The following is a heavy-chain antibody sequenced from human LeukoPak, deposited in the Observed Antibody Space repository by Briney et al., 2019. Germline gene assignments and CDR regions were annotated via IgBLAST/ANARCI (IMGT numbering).Heavy chain of an antibody. CDR3: AKRPSDYGDYVSYFDY. Sequence: GGSLRLSCAASGFIFISYGMHWVRQAPGKGLEWVGVISDDGRSKDYADSVKGRFTISRDNSKDTLYMKMNSLRDEDTAVYYCAKRPSDYGDYVSYFDYWGQGTLVTVSS. D-gene: IGHD4-17*01. CDR1: GFIFISYG. V-gene: IGHV3-30*18. J-gene: IGHJ4*02. CDR2: ISDDGRSK.